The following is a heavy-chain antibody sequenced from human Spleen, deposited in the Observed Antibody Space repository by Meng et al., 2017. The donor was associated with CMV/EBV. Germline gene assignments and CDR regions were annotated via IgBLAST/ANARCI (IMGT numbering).Heavy chain of an antibody. Sequence: TCAVYGGSFSGYYWSWIRQPPGKGLEWIGEINHSGTTNYNPSLKSRVTISVDTSKNQFSVKLNSVTAADTAVYYCARGVYGPYYLDYWGQGALVTVSS. V-gene: IGHV4-34*01. CDR2: INHSGTT. CDR1: GGSFSGYY. CDR3: ARGVYGPYYLDY. D-gene: IGHD2/OR15-2a*01. J-gene: IGHJ4*02.